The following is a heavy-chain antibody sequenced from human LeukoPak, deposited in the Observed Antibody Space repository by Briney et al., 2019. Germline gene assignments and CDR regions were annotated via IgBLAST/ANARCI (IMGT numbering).Heavy chain of an antibody. J-gene: IGHJ5*02. V-gene: IGHV4-61*01. D-gene: IGHD1-14*01. CDR2: IYYSGST. CDR1: GGSVSSGSYY. CDR3: ARYNHYYHWFDP. Sequence: KPSETLSLTCAVSGGSVSSGSYYWSWIRQPPGKGLEWIGYIYYSGSTNYNPSLKSRVTISVDTSKNQFSLKLSSVTAADTAVYYCARYNHYYHWFDPWGQGTLVTVSS.